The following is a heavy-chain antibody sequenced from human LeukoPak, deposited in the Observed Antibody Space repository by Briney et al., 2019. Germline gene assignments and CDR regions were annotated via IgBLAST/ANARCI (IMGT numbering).Heavy chain of an antibody. V-gene: IGHV3-23*01. CDR3: AKRATAGGFDS. J-gene: IGHJ4*02. D-gene: IGHD6-13*01. CDR2: SSGSGDSA. CDR1: GFSFSSYA. Sequence: GGTLRLSCEATGFSFSSYAMSWVRQAPGEGLEWVSASSGSGDSADYADAVKGRFTISRDNSKSTLYLQMTSLRVDDTAVYYCAKRATAGGFDSWGQGTLVTVSS.